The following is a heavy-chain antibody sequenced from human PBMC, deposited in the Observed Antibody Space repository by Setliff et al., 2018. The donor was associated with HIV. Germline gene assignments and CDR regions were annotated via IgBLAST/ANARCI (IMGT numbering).Heavy chain of an antibody. V-gene: IGHV4-61*01. Sequence: PSETLSLTCTVSGDSVSSRSYYWSWIRQPPGKGLEWIGYIYYSGSTNYNPSLKSRVTISVDTSKNQFSLNLSSVTAADTALYYCVKARVDGDYYYYYYMDVWGKGTTVTVSS. CDR2: IYYSGST. J-gene: IGHJ6*03. D-gene: IGHD4-17*01. CDR1: GDSVSSRSYY. CDR3: VKARVDGDYYYYYYMDV.